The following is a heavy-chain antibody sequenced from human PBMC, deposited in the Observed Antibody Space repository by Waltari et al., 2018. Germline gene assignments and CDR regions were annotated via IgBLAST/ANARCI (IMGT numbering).Heavy chain of an antibody. CDR2: IYSGGST. Sequence: EVQLLESGGGLVQPGGSLRLSCAASGFTFSSYAMRWVRQAPGKGLEWVSVIYSGGSTYYAESVKGRFTISRDNSKNTLYLQMNSLRAEDTAVYYCAKSFRYSSGWYFDYWGQGTLVTVSS. D-gene: IGHD6-19*01. V-gene: IGHV3-23*03. CDR3: AKSFRYSSGWYFDY. CDR1: GFTFSSYA. J-gene: IGHJ4*02.